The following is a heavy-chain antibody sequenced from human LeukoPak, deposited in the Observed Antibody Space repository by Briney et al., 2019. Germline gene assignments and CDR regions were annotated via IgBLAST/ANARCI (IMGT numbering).Heavy chain of an antibody. V-gene: IGHV3-23*01. D-gene: IGHD2-8*01. J-gene: IGHJ4*02. CDR1: GFTFGSHA. CDR3: AKEAARYCTNGICYDTVSYFDY. Sequence: GGSLRLSCEASGFTFGSHAMYWVRQAPGKGLEWVAGIFGSGGSPHYADSVKGRFTISRDNSKNTLYLQMNSLRAEDTAVYYCAKEAARYCTNGICYDTVSYFDYWGQGTLVTVSS. CDR2: IFGSGGSP.